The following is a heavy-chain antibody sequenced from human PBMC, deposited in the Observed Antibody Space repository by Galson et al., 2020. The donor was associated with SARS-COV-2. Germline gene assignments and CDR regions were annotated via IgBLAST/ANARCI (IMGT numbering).Heavy chain of an antibody. CDR3: AKDQAGGSFVWGDYDGCLDY. V-gene: IGHV3-30*18. J-gene: IGHJ4*02. D-gene: IGHD3-16*01. CDR2: ISYDGSNK. Sequence: GGSLRLSCAASGFTFSSYGMHWVRQAPGKGLEWVAVISYDGSNKYYADSVKGRFTISRDNSKNTLYLQMNSLRAEDTAVYYCAKDQAGGSFVWGDYDGCLDYWGQGTLVTVSS. CDR1: GFTFSSYG.